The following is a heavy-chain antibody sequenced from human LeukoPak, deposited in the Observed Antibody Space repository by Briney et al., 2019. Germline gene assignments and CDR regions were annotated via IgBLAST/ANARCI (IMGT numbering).Heavy chain of an antibody. CDR2: ISGGGGTT. CDR1: GFTFSSCA. D-gene: IGHD7-27*01. CDR3: AIGGGRPLGDAFDI. J-gene: IGHJ3*02. Sequence: PGGSLRLSCAASGFTFSSCAMSWVRQAPGKGLEWVSAISGGGGTTYYADSVKGRFTISRDNSKSTLYLQMNSLRAEDTAVYFCAIGGGRPLGDAFDIWGQGTVVTVSS. V-gene: IGHV3-23*01.